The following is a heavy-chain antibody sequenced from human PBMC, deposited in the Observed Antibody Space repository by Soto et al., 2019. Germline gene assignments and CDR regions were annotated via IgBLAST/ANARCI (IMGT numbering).Heavy chain of an antibody. CDR3: ARISQSEFWSGDDYCFDY. D-gene: IGHD3-3*01. CDR2: ITAFNGNS. V-gene: IGHV1-18*01. Sequence: QVHLVQSGAEVEKPGASLKVSCKASGYTFTYYGISWVRHAPGHGFQWMGWITAFNGNSKYAQQFQGRVTMTTDTSSSPAYTALRSLEADDTVGYYCARISQSEFWSGDDYCFDYWGQGTLVTVSS. J-gene: IGHJ4*02. CDR1: GYTFTYYG.